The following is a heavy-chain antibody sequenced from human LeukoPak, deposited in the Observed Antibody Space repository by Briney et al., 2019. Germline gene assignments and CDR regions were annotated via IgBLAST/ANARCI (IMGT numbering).Heavy chain of an antibody. Sequence: GASVKVSCKASGYTFTSYGISWVRQAPGQGLEWMGWISAYNGNTGYAQKFQGRVTMTRNTSISTAYMELSSLRSEDTAVYYCARGDYYGSGSPNWFDPWGQGTLVTVSS. CDR2: ISAYNGNT. CDR1: GYTFTSYG. J-gene: IGHJ5*02. V-gene: IGHV1-8*02. CDR3: ARGDYYGSGSPNWFDP. D-gene: IGHD3-10*01.